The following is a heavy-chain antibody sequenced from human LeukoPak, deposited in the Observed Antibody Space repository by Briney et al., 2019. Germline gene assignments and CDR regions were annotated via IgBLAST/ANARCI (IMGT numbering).Heavy chain of an antibody. CDR1: GFTFSSYA. CDR2: ISGSGGST. CDR3: AKDPRDYDSSGYYLYYFDY. Sequence: PGGSLRLSCAASGFTFSSYAMSWVRQAAGKGLEWVSAISGSGGSTYYADSVKGRFTISTDNPKNTLYLQMNSLRAEDTAVYYCAKDPRDYDSSGYYLYYFDYWGQGTLVTVSS. V-gene: IGHV3-23*01. J-gene: IGHJ4*02. D-gene: IGHD3-22*01.